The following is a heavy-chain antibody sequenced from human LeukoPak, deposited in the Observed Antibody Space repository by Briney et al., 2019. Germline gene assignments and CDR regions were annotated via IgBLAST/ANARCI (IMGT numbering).Heavy chain of an antibody. Sequence: GGSLRLSCAASGFTFSSYWMSWVRQAPGKGLEWVAHIKQDGSEKYYVDSVKGRFTISRDNAKNSLYLQMNSLRAEDTAVYYCATVELLWFGELLYQPYYYGMDVWGQGTTVTVSS. CDR2: IKQDGSEK. J-gene: IGHJ6*02. CDR3: ATVELLWFGELLYQPYYYGMDV. V-gene: IGHV3-7*01. CDR1: GFTFSSYW. D-gene: IGHD3-10*01.